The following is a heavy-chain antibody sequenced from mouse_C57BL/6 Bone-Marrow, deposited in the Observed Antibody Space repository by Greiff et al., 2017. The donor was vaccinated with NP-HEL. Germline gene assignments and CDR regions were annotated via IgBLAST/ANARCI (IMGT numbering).Heavy chain of an antibody. Sequence: EVKVVESGGGLVKPGGSLKLSCAASGFTFSDYGMHWVRQAPEKGLEWVAYISSGSSTIYYADTVKGRFTITRDNAKNTLFLQMTSLRSEDTAMYYCARRGDYDVHWYFDVWGTGTTVTVSS. D-gene: IGHD2-4*01. CDR3: ARRGDYDVHWYFDV. CDR1: GFTFSDYG. CDR2: ISSGSSTI. J-gene: IGHJ1*03. V-gene: IGHV5-17*01.